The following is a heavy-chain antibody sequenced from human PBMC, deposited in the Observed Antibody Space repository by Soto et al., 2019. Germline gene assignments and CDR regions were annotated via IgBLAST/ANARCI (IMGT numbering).Heavy chain of an antibody. CDR2: ISYDGSNK. V-gene: IGHV3-30*18. CDR1: GFTFSSYG. D-gene: IGHD3-9*01. Sequence: GGSLRLSCAASGFTFSSYGMHWVRQAPGKGLEWVAVISYDGSNKYYADSVKGRFTISRDNSKNTLYLQMNSLRAEDTAVYYCAKDRRVLRYFDWLSDDAFDIWGQGTMVTVS. CDR3: AKDRRVLRYFDWLSDDAFDI. J-gene: IGHJ3*02.